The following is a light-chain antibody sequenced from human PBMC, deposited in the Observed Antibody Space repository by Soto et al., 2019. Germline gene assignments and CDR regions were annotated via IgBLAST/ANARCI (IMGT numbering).Light chain of an antibody. CDR3: QQYNSYSRT. CDR2: KAS. CDR1: QSISSW. Sequence: DIPMTQSPSTLSASVGDRVTITCRASQSISSWLAWYQQKPGKAPKLLIHKASTLESGVPSRFSGSGSGTEFTLTISSLQPDDFATYYCQQYNSYSRTFGQGTKVEIK. V-gene: IGKV1-5*03. J-gene: IGKJ1*01.